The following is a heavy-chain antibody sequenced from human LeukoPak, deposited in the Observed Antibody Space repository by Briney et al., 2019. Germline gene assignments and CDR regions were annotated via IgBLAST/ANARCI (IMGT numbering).Heavy chain of an antibody. CDR1: GYTFTSYG. V-gene: IGHV1-18*01. D-gene: IGHD3-22*01. CDR2: ISAYNGNT. J-gene: IGHJ4*02. Sequence: ASVKVSCKASGYTFTSYGISWVRQAPGQGLEWMGWISAYNGNTNYAQKLQGRVTITTDTSTSTAYMELRSLRSDDTAVYYCARDKVFYYPGPYPFDYWGQGTLVTVSS. CDR3: ARDKVFYYPGPYPFDY.